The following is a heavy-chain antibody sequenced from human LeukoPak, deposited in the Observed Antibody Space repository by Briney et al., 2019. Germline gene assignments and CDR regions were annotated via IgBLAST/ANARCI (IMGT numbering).Heavy chain of an antibody. V-gene: IGHV1-18*01. Sequence: ASVNVSCKASGYTFTSYGISWVRQAPGQGLEWMGWISAYNGNTNYAQKFQDRVTMTTDTSTSTAYMELRSLRSDDTAVYYSARDLNTPRWFDSWGQGTLVTVSS. CDR3: ARDLNTPRWFDS. CDR1: GYTFTSYG. CDR2: ISAYNGNT. J-gene: IGHJ5*01.